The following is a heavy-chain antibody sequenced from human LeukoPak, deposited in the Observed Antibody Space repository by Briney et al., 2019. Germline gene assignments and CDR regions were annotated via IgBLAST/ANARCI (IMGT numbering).Heavy chain of an antibody. J-gene: IGHJ4*02. CDR3: ATNSGSYFLY. CDR2: FDPEGGET. D-gene: IGHD1-26*01. CDR1: GYTLTELV. Sequence: ASVKVSCKVSGYTLTELVIHWVRQAPGKGLEWMGGFDPEGGETIYAQKFQGRVTMTEDTSTDTAYMELSSLRSEDTAVYYCATNSGSYFLYWGQGTLVTVSS. V-gene: IGHV1-24*01.